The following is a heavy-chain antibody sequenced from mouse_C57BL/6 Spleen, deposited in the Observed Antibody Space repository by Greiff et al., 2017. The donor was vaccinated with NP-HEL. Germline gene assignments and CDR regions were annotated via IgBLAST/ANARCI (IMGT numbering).Heavy chain of an antibody. CDR1: GYTFTSYW. CDR2: IYPSDSET. J-gene: IGHJ4*01. CDR3: ARSFYYYGPYYAMDY. Sequence: QVQLQQPGAELVRPGSSVKLSCKASGYTFTSYWMDWVKQRPGQGLEWIVNIYPSDSETHYNQKFKDKATLTVDKSSSTAYMQLSSLTSEDSAVYYCARSFYYYGPYYAMDYWGQGTSVTVSS. V-gene: IGHV1-61*01. D-gene: IGHD1-1*01.